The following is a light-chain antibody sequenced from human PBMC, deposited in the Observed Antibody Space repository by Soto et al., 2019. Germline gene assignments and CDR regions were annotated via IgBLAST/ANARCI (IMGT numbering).Light chain of an antibody. Sequence: QSVLTQPPSVSGAPGQRVTISCTGSSSNIGAGYDVHWYQQRPGTAPKLMIYEVNNRPSGVSHRFSGSKSGNTASLTFSGLQPEDEADYYCSSYASSGAVVFGGGTKLTVL. CDR3: SSYASSGAVV. V-gene: IGLV1-40*01. J-gene: IGLJ2*01. CDR2: EVN. CDR1: SSNIGAGYD.